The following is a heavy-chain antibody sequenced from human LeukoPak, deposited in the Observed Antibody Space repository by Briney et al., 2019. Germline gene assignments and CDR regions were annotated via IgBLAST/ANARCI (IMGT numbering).Heavy chain of an antibody. V-gene: IGHV1-18*01. J-gene: IGHJ4*02. CDR3: ARDLGNYFHF. Sequence: ASVKVSCKASGYSFTSYGISWVRQAPGQGLEWMGWISAHNGNTKYAQEVQGRVTMTTDTSTSTAYMEMRSPRSDDTAVYYCARDLGNYFHFWGQGTLVTVSS. CDR1: GYSFTSYG. D-gene: IGHD3-10*01. CDR2: ISAHNGNT.